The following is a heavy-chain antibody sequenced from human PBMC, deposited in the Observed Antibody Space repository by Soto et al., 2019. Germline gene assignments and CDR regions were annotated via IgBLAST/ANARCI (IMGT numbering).Heavy chain of an antibody. V-gene: IGHV3-23*01. D-gene: IGHD2-2*01. Sequence: EVQLLESGGGLVQPGGSLRLSCAASGFTFSSYAMSWVRQAPGKGLEWVSAISGSGGSTYYADSVKGRFTISRDNSKNTLYLQMNSLRAEDTAVYYCAKDSARRGDCSSTICSHQYYVGGPLFYWGQGTLVTVSS. CDR2: ISGSGGST. CDR3: AKDSARRGDCSSTICSHQYYVGGPLFY. CDR1: GFTFSSYA. J-gene: IGHJ4*02.